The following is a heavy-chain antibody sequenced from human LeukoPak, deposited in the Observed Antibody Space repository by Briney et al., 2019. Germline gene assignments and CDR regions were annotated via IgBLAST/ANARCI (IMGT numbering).Heavy chain of an antibody. V-gene: IGHV4-34*01. D-gene: IGHD3-10*01. CDR1: VGSFSGYY. J-gene: IGHJ6*03. CDR2: INHSGST. Sequence: ASGTLSLTCAVYVGSFSGYYWSWIRQPPGKGLEWIGEINHSGSTNYNSSLKSRVTISVDTSKNQFSLKLSPVTAADTAVYYCARGYYCSGSHCCHMDVWGKGTTITVS. CDR3: ARGYYCSGSHCCHMDV.